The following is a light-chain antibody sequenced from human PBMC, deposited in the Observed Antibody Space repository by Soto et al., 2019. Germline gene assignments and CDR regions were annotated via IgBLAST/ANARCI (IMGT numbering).Light chain of an antibody. CDR1: QSVSTY. V-gene: IGKV3-11*01. CDR2: DAS. CDR3: QQRSNWPLT. Sequence: EIVLTQSSGTLSLSPGERATLSCRASQSVSTYLAWYQQKPGQAPRLLIHDASNRATGIPARFSGSGSGTDFTLTISSLEPEDFAVYYCQQRSNWPLTFGGGTKVEIK. J-gene: IGKJ4*01.